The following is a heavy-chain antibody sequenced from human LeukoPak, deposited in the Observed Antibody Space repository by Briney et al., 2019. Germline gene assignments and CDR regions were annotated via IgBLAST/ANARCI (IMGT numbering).Heavy chain of an antibody. CDR2: ISPSGGVT. V-gene: IGHV3-23*01. CDR1: GFTFSSYA. CDR3: ARDLDWGAFDA. D-gene: IGHD3-9*01. J-gene: IGHJ5*02. Sequence: GGSLRLSCATSGFTFSSYAMSWVRQAPGKGLEWVSTISPSGGVTFYSDSVKGRFTMSRDNSKNTVSLHMNSLRAEDTALYYCARDLDWGAFDAWGQGTLVIVSS.